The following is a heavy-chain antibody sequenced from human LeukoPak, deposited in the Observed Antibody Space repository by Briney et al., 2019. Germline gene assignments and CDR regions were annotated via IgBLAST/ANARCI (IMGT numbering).Heavy chain of an antibody. CDR3: ARDVVPAAKPQSI. Sequence: GASVKVSCKASGGTFSSYAISWVRQAPGQGLEWMGRIIAILGIANYAQMFQDRVTITADKSTSTAYMELSSLRSEDTAVYYCARDVVPAAKPQSIWGQGTLVTVSS. V-gene: IGHV1-69*04. CDR1: GGTFSSYA. CDR2: IIAILGIA. J-gene: IGHJ4*02. D-gene: IGHD2-2*02.